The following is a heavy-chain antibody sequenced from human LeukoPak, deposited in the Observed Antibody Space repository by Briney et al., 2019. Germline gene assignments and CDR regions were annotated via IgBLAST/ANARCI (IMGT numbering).Heavy chain of an antibody. CDR1: GGSLRSSNYY. Sequence: SETLSLTCTVSGGSLRSSNYYWGWIRQPPGKGLEWIGSIYYSGSTYYNPSLKSRVTISVDTSKNEFSLKLSSVTAADTAVYYCARGPTYSSGAYFDYCGQGTTVTVSS. D-gene: IGHD6-19*01. V-gene: IGHV4-39*01. CDR3: ARGPTYSSGAYFDY. J-gene: IGHJ4*03. CDR2: IYYSGST.